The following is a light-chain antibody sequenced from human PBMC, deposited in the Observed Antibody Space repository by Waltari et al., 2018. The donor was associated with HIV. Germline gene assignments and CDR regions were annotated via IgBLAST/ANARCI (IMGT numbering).Light chain of an antibody. Sequence: DIVMTQSPDSLPVSLGERATVNCKSSHSILYNFNNRTCLAWYQQKPGQPPKLLIYWASTRASGVPDRFSGSGSAADFTLTISDLQAEDVAVYYCQQYYGSPRTFGQGTRLEIK. CDR1: HSILYNFNNRTC. CDR3: QQYYGSPRT. CDR2: WAS. V-gene: IGKV4-1*01. J-gene: IGKJ1*01.